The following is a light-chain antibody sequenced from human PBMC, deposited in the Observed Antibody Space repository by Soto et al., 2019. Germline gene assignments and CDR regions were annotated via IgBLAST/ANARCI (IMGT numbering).Light chain of an antibody. CDR2: GAS. CDR3: QQSYTALSNT. V-gene: IGKV1-39*01. CDR1: ESINRH. J-gene: IGKJ5*01. Sequence: DIQMTQSPSSLSASVGDRVTITCRASESINRHLNWYQQQPGKAPKLLIYGASSLQNGVPSRFRGGGSGTDFTLIITNLQPEDFATYYCQQSYTALSNTFGQGTRLEIK.